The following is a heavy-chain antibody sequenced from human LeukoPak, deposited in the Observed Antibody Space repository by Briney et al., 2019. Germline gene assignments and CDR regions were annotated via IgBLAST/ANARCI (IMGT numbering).Heavy chain of an antibody. V-gene: IGHV3-74*01. J-gene: IGHJ4*02. CDR3: ARDAPGNTAHDY. Sequence: QPGGSLRLSCAASGFTFICYWMHWVRQAPGKGLVWVSRINGYGSSTDFADSVKGRFTISRDNAKNTLYLQMNSLRAEDTAVYYCARDAPGNTAHDYWGQGTLVTVSS. CDR2: INGYGSST. D-gene: IGHD5-18*01. CDR1: GFTFICYW.